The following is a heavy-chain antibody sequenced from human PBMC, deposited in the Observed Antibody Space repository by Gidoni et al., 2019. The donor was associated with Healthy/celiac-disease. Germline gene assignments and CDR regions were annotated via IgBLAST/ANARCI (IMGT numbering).Heavy chain of an antibody. J-gene: IGHJ4*02. Sequence: EVQLVESGGGLVQPGRSLRLSCAASGFPFDDYAMHWVRQAPGKGLEWVSGISWNSGSIGYADSVKGRFTISRDNAKNSLYLQMNSLRAEDTALYYCAKSGTAVVAAPFDYWGQGTLVTVSS. D-gene: IGHD2-15*01. CDR1: GFPFDDYA. CDR2: ISWNSGSI. V-gene: IGHV3-9*01. CDR3: AKSGTAVVAAPFDY.